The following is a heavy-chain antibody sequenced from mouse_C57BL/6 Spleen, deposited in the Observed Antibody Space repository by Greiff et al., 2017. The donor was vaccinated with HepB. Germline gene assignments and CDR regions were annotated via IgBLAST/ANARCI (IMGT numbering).Heavy chain of an antibody. CDR3: AREGYGYEEAMDY. Sequence: QVQLQQSGAELARPGASVKMSCKASGYTFTSYTMHWVKQRPGQGLEWIGYINPSSGYTKYNQKFKDKATLTADKSSSTAYMQLSSLTSEDSAVYYCAREGYGYEEAMDYWGQGTSVTVSS. CDR1: GYTFTSYT. J-gene: IGHJ4*01. V-gene: IGHV1-4*01. D-gene: IGHD2-2*01. CDR2: INPSSGYT.